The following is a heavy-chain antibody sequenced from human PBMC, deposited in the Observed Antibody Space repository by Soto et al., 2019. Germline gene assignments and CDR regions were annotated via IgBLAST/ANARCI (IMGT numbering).Heavy chain of an antibody. J-gene: IGHJ4*02. CDR2: IIPIFGTA. CDR3: ARGLRLGELSSHY. V-gene: IGHV1-69*01. D-gene: IGHD3-16*02. Sequence: QVQLVQSGAEVKKPGSSVKVSCKASGGTFSSYAISWVRQAPGQGPEWMGGIIPIFGTANYAQKFQGRVTITADESTSTAYRELSSLRAEDTAVYYCARGLRLGELSSHYWGQGTLVTVSS. CDR1: GGTFSSYA.